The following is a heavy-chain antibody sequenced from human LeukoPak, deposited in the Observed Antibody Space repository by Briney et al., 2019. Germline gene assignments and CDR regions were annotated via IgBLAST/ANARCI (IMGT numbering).Heavy chain of an antibody. V-gene: IGHV4-39*07. CDR3: ARDGTTVTTLVY. CDR1: DDSISNNRYF. Sequence: SETLSLTCTISDDSISNNRYFWAWIRQPPGKGLEWIGSINYSGRTYYNPSLKSRLTMSVDTAKRQFSLKLISVTAADTALYYCARDGTTVTTLVYWGQGTLVTVSS. D-gene: IGHD4-17*01. J-gene: IGHJ4*02. CDR2: INYSGRT.